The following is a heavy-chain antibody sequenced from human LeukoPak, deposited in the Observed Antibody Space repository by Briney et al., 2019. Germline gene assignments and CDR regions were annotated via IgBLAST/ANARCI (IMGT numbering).Heavy chain of an antibody. V-gene: IGHV4-39*01. Sequence: SETLSLTCTVSGGSISSSSYYWGWIRQPPGKGLEWIGSIYYSGSTYYNPSLKSRVTISVDTSKNQFSLKLSSVTAADTAVYYCARLNPLDTAMVDYWGQGTLVTVSS. CDR2: IYYSGST. CDR1: GGSISSSSYY. J-gene: IGHJ4*02. CDR3: ARLNPLDTAMVDY. D-gene: IGHD5-18*01.